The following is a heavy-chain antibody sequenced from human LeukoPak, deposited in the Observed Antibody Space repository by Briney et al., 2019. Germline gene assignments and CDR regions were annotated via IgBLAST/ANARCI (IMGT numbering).Heavy chain of an antibody. D-gene: IGHD4-17*01. Sequence: ASVKVSCKASGYTFTSYAMHWVRQAPGQRLEWMGWINAGNGNTKYSQKFQGRVTITRDTSASTAYMELSSLRSEGTAVYYCARDADGDYVMDYRGQGTLVTVSS. J-gene: IGHJ4*02. CDR1: GYTFTSYA. V-gene: IGHV1-3*01. CDR3: ARDADGDYVMDY. CDR2: INAGNGNT.